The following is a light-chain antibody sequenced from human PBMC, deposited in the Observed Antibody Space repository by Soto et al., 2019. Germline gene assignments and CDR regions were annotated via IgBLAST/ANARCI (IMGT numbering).Light chain of an antibody. CDR1: GSDIGGYNF. CDR2: EVN. Sequence: QSAPTQPPSASGSPGQSVTISCTGTGSDIGGYNFVSWYQQHPGKVPKLIIYEVNKRPSGVPDRFSGSKSGNTASLTVSGLQADDEADYYCSSYAGTNNRYVFGTGTKVTVL. J-gene: IGLJ1*01. CDR3: SSYAGTNNRYV. V-gene: IGLV2-8*01.